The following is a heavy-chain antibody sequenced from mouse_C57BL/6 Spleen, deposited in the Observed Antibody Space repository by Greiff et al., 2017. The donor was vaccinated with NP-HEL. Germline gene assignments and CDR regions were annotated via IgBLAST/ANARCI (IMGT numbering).Heavy chain of an antibody. D-gene: IGHD1-1*01. CDR3: ARRTDYYGSSYFDY. V-gene: IGHV5-17*01. CDR1: GFTFSDYG. J-gene: IGHJ2*01. CDR2: ISSGSSTI. Sequence: EVMLVESGGGLVKPGGSLKLSCAASGFTFSDYGMHWVRQAPEKGLEWVAYISSGSSTIYYADTVKGRFTISRDNAKNTLFLQMTSLRSEDTAMYYCARRTDYYGSSYFDYWGQGTTLTVSS.